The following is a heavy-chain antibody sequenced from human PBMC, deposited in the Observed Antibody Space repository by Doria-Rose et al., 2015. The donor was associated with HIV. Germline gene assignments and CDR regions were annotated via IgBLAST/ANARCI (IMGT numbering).Heavy chain of an antibody. CDR2: IIPILDIV. CDR1: GGTFSSYT. V-gene: IGHV1-69*02. J-gene: IGHJ4*02. CDR3: ASQWERSYFDY. D-gene: IGHD1-26*01. Sequence: QVQLVQSGYEVKKPGSSVKVSCKASGGTFSSYTISWVRQAPGQGLEWMGRIIPILDIVNYALRFRGRVTITADESTSTAYMELSSLRSEDTAIYYCASQWERSYFDYWFQGTLVTVSS.